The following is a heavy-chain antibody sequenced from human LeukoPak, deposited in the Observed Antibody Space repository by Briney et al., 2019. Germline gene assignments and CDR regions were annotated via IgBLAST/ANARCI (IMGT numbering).Heavy chain of an antibody. D-gene: IGHD3-9*01. CDR2: IYYSGST. V-gene: IGHV4-39*07. CDR1: GGSISSSSYY. Sequence: PSETLSLTCTVSGGSISSSSYYWGWIRQPPGKGLEWIGSIYYSGSTYYNPSLKSRVTISVDTSKNQFSLKLSSVTAADTAVYYCAREWIYYDILTGYPHWFDPWGQGTLVTVSS. J-gene: IGHJ5*02. CDR3: AREWIYYDILTGYPHWFDP.